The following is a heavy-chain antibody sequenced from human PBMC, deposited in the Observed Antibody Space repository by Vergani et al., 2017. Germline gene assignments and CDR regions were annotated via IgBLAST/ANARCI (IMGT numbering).Heavy chain of an antibody. Sequence: QVQLQESGPGVVKPSQTLSLTCAVSGGSISSGDHCWTWIRQRPGKGLEWIGSIHYSENTNYNPSLKTRVTISVDTSKNQFSLTLTSVTAADTAVYYCASDTHSGQRADRWGQGILVTVTS. CDR3: ASDTHSGQRADR. D-gene: IGHD6-19*01. J-gene: IGHJ5*02. CDR2: IHYSENT. V-gene: IGHV4-61*08. CDR1: GGSISSGDHC.